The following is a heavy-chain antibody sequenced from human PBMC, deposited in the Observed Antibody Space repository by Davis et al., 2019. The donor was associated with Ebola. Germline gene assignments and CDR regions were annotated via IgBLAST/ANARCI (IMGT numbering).Heavy chain of an antibody. V-gene: IGHV1-18*01. D-gene: IGHD2-15*01. CDR3: ARAGSTGGSNPLGY. J-gene: IGHJ4*02. CDR2: ISAYNGNT. CDR1: GYTFTSYG. Sequence: ASVKVSCKASGYTFTSYGISWVRQAPGQGLEWMGWISAYNGNTKYSQKFQGRVTITRDTSASTAYMELSSLRSEDTAVYYCARAGSTGGSNPLGYWGQGTLVTVSS.